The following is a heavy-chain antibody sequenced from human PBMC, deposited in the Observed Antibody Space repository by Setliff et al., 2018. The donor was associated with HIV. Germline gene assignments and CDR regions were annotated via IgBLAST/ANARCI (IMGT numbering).Heavy chain of an antibody. D-gene: IGHD6-19*01. CDR3: STDLPSSGFFPDY. Sequence: GGSLRLSCAASGFTFSNAWMSWVRQTPGKGLEWVGRIRSKTDGATADYAAPVNGRFTISRDDSKNTLYLQMNSLKTEDTAVYYCSTDLPSSGFFPDYWGQGTLVTVSS. CDR2: IRSKTDGATA. CDR1: GFTFSNAW. J-gene: IGHJ4*02. V-gene: IGHV3-15*01.